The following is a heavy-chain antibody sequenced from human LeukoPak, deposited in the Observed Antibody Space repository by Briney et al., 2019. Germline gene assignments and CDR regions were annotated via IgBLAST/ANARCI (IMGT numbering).Heavy chain of an antibody. Sequence: GGSLRLSCAASRLTLSNYWMTWVRQAPGKGLEWVANINQDGSEKNYVDSVKGRFTISRDNAKNSLYLEMNSLRAEDMGVYYCARDSRGYPYWGQGTLVTVSS. CDR1: RLTLSNYW. V-gene: IGHV3-7*05. J-gene: IGHJ4*02. CDR2: INQDGSEK. CDR3: ARDSRGYPY. D-gene: IGHD3-22*01.